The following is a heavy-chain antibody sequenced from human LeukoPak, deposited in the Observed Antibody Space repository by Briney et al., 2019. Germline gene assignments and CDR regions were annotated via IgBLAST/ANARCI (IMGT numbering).Heavy chain of an antibody. D-gene: IGHD4-11*01. CDR3: ARHYSNYVGYYFDY. CDR2: ISYDGSNK. J-gene: IGHJ4*02. V-gene: IGHV3-30-3*01. CDR1: GFTFSSYA. Sequence: GGSLRLSCAASGFTFSSYAMHWVRQAPGKGLEWVAVISYDGSNKYYADSVKGRFTISRDNSKNTLYLQMNSLRAEDTAVYYCARHYSNYVGYYFDYWGQGTLVTVSS.